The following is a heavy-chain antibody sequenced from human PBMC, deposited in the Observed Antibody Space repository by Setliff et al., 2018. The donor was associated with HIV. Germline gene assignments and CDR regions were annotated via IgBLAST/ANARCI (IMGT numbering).Heavy chain of an antibody. V-gene: IGHV4-59*12. CDR1: GVSISAYY. J-gene: IGHJ6*03. Sequence: SETLSLTCTVSGVSISAYYWNWIRQSPGKGLEWIGFGYYSGTTYYNPSLKSRVTISVDTSKNQFSLKVSSVTAADTAVYYCARERSGGSCYSCNYYYMDVWGKGTTVTVSS. CDR2: GYYSGTT. CDR3: ARERSGGSCYSCNYYYMDV. D-gene: IGHD2-15*01.